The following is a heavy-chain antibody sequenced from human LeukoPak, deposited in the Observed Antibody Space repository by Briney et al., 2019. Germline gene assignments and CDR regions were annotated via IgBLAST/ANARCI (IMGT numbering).Heavy chain of an antibody. J-gene: IGHJ5*02. CDR2: IYPNSGGT. CDR3: ARYSSSWYGWFDP. V-gene: IGHV1-2*02. CDR1: GYTFTGYY. Sequence: ASVKVSCKASGYTFTGYYMHWVRQAPGQGLEWMGWIYPNSGGTNYAQKFQGRVTMTRDTSISTAYMELSRLRSDDTAVYYCARYSSSWYGWFDPWGQGTLVTVSS. D-gene: IGHD6-13*01.